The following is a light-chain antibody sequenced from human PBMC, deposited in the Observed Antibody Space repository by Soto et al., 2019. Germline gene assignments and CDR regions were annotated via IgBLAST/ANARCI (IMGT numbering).Light chain of an antibody. CDR2: EVS. V-gene: IGLV2-14*01. J-gene: IGLJ1*01. CDR3: ISYTSDDVRYV. CDR1: NSDVGIYDF. Sequence: SALTQPASVSGTPGQSITISCTGSNSDVGIYDFVSCYQHHPGRAPKLIVSEVSHRPSGVSNRFSGSKSGNTASLTISGLQSEDEADYYCISYTSDDVRYVFGTGTKLTVL.